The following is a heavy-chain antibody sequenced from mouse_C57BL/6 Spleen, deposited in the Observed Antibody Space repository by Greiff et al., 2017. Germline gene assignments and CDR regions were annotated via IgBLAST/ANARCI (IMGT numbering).Heavy chain of an antibody. Sequence: EVHLVESGGGLVKPGGSLKLSCAASGFTFSDYGMHWVRQAPEKGLEWVAYISSGSSTIYYADTVKGRFTISRDNAKNTLFLQMTSLRSEDTAMYYCARGRRGIDYWGQGTTLTVSS. CDR3: ARGRRGIDY. V-gene: IGHV5-17*01. CDR1: GFTFSDYG. CDR2: ISSGSSTI. J-gene: IGHJ2*01.